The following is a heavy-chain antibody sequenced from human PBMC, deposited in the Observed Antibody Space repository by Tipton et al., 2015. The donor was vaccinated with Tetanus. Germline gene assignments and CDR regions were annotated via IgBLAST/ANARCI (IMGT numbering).Heavy chain of an antibody. CDR1: GGSISNYY. J-gene: IGHJ5*02. D-gene: IGHD3-3*01. CDR3: ARSHVFRFTLFGEEIPRSGRFDP. Sequence: TLSLTCTVSGGSISNYYWNWIRQSPGKRLEWIGNIYYSGDTAYNPSLQSRATIYLDTAKKHFSLRLSSVTAADTAVYYFARSHVFRFTLFGEEIPRSGRFDPWGQGTLVTVSS. CDR2: IYYSGDT. V-gene: IGHV4-59*01.